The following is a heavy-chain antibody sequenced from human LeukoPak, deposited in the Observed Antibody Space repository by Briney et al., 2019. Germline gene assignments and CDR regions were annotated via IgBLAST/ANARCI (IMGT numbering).Heavy chain of an antibody. J-gene: IGHJ5*02. CDR3: AKGGPATTFRWFAP. CDR2: ISGSGGRT. D-gene: IGHD1-26*01. CDR1: GFTFSSYA. V-gene: IGHV3-23*01. Sequence: GGSLRLSCAASGFTFSSYAMSWVRQAPGKGLEWVSAISGSGGRTYYADSVKGRFTISRDNSKNTLYLQMNSLRAEDTAVYHCAKGGPATTFRWFAPWGQGTLVTVSS.